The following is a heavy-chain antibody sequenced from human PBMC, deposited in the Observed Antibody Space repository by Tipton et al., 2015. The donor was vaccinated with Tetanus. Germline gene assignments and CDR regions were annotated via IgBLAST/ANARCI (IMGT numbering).Heavy chain of an antibody. CDR2: IYSSGST. Sequence: GLVKPSQTLSLTCTVSGGSVSSGGYYWSWIRQHPGKGLEWIGDIYSSGSTYYSPSLKSRLTISIDTSKNQFSLKLHSVTAADTAVYYCARDQARGARGWNFFDYWGQGSVVTVSS. CDR1: GGSVSSGGYY. D-gene: IGHD1-26*01. J-gene: IGHJ4*02. CDR3: ARDQARGARGWNFFDY. V-gene: IGHV4-31*03.